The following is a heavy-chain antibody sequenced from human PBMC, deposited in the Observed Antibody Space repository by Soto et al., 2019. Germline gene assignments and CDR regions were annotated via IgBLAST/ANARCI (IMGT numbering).Heavy chain of an antibody. CDR1: GGTFSSYA. CDR3: ARDFTYCGGDCYPEPSSDY. CDR2: IIPIFGTA. V-gene: IGHV1-69*01. Sequence: QVRLVQSGAEVKKPGSSVKVSCKASGGTFSSYAISWVRQAPGQGLEWMGGIIPIFGTANYAQKFQGRVTITADESTSTAYMELSSLRSEDTAVYYCARDFTYCGGDCYPEPSSDYWGQGTLVTVSS. D-gene: IGHD2-21*02. J-gene: IGHJ4*02.